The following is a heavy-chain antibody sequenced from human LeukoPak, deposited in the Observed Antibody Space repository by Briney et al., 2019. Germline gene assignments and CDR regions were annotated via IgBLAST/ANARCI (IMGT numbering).Heavy chain of an antibody. V-gene: IGHV4-39*07. CDR1: GGSISSSSYY. Sequence: PSETLSLTCTVSGGSISSSSYYWGWIRQPPGKGLEWIGSIYYSGSTYYNPSLKSRVTISVDTSKNQFSLKLSSVTAADTAVYYCATWKFRRNYFDYWGQGTLVTVSS. CDR2: IYYSGST. D-gene: IGHD1-1*01. CDR3: ATWKFRRNYFDY. J-gene: IGHJ4*02.